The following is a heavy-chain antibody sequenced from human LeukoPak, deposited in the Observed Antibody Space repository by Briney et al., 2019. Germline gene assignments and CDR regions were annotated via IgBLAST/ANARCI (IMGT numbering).Heavy chain of an antibody. D-gene: IGHD2-15*01. CDR3: ARDCSGGSKLAGERGNWFDP. J-gene: IGHJ5*02. CDR1: GGTFSSYA. Sequence: RASVKVSCKASGGTFSSYAISWVRQAPGQGLEWMGWISAYNGNTNYAQKLQGRVTMTTDTSTSTAYMELRSLRSDDTAVYYCARDCSGGSKLAGERGNWFDPWGQGTLVTVSS. CDR2: ISAYNGNT. V-gene: IGHV1-18*01.